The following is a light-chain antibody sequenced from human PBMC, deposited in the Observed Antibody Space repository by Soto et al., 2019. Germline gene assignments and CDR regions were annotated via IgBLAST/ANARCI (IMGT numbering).Light chain of an antibody. V-gene: IGKV3-15*01. CDR3: QQYGSSPIFT. J-gene: IGKJ3*01. Sequence: EIVMTQSPATLSVSPGERATLSCRASRSVSSNLAWYQQKPGQAPRLLMYGASTRATGIPARFSGSGSGTEFTLTISSLQSEDFAVYYCQQYGSSPIFTFGPGTKVDIK. CDR2: GAS. CDR1: RSVSSN.